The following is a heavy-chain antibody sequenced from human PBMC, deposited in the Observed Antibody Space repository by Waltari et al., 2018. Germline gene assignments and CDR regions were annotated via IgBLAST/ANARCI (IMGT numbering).Heavy chain of an antibody. J-gene: IGHJ4*02. V-gene: IGHV3-7*01. D-gene: IGHD2-2*01. CDR2: IKQDGSEK. CDR1: GFTFSSYW. Sequence: EVQLVESGGGLVQPGGSLRLSCAASGFTFSSYWMSWVRQAPGKGLEWVANIKQDGSEKYYVDSVKGRFTISRDNAKNSLYLQMNSLRAEDTAVYYCARAKGYCSSTSCYYFDYWGQGTLDTVSS. CDR3: ARAKGYCSSTSCYYFDY.